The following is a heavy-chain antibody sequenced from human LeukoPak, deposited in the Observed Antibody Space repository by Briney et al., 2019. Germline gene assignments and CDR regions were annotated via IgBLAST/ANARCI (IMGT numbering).Heavy chain of an antibody. J-gene: IGHJ6*02. CDR2: INHSGST. CDR3: ARVYHYYYGMDV. D-gene: IGHD2/OR15-2a*01. CDR1: SGSFSGYC. V-gene: IGHV4-34*01. Sequence: SETLSLTCAVYSGSFSGYCWNRIRQSPGKGLEWIGEINHSGSTNYNPSLKSRVTISVDTSKNQFSLKLSSVTAADTAVYYCARVYHYYYGMDVWGQGTTVTVSS.